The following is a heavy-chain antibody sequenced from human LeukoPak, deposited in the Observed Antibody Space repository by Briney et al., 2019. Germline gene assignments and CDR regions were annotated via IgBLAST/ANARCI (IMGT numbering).Heavy chain of an antibody. Sequence: GGSLRLSCAGSGVTFSNYGMTWVRQAPGKGLEWVSAISGRGDTTRYGESVKGRFTVSRDNSKNTLYLEMTNLRAEDAAVYFCAMDPIGDYLGAFDFRGQGTLVTVCS. J-gene: IGHJ3*01. CDR3: AMDPIGDYLGAFDF. CDR1: GVTFSNYG. CDR2: ISGRGDTT. V-gene: IGHV3-23*01. D-gene: IGHD4-17*01.